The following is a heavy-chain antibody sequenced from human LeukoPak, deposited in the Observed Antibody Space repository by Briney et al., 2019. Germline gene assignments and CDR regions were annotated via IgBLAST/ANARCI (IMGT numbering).Heavy chain of an antibody. CDR3: ARGLDYSGSQGSYWFDP. CDR2: INTNTGNP. Sequence: GASVKVSCKASGYTFTSYAMNWVRQAPGQGLEWMGWINTNTGNPTYAQGFTGRFVFSLDTSVSTAYLQISSLKAEDTAVYYCARGLDYSGSQGSYWFDPWGQGTLVTVSS. J-gene: IGHJ5*02. CDR1: GYTFTSYA. D-gene: IGHD1-26*01. V-gene: IGHV7-4-1*02.